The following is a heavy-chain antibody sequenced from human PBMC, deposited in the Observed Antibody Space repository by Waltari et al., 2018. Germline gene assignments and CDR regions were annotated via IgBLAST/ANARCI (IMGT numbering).Heavy chain of an antibody. J-gene: IGHJ5*02. CDR3: ARERLPIEVPGAMGGGFFDP. V-gene: IGHV1-69*13. CDR2: IIFISDRA. D-gene: IGHD1-26*01. CDR1: GGPFSSYA. Sequence: QLHLVQSGAEVKQPGSSVKVSCKASGGPFSSYAIAWVRQAPGQGLEWMGKIIFISDRANYAQKLQGRVTITADASTATVYMELNNLRSEDTAIYYCARERLPIEVPGAMGGGFFDPWGQGTLVTVSS.